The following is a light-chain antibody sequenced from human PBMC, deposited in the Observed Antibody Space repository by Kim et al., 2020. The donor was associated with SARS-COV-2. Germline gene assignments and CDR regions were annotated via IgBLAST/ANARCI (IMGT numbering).Light chain of an antibody. Sequence: PSQRATLTAGASQCVSINLARYQQNPGTAPRLLIYGASTRATGIPARFSGSGSGTEFTLTISSLQSEDFAVYYCQQYNNWPSFTFGPGTKVDIK. CDR2: GAS. V-gene: IGKV3-15*01. CDR1: QCVSIN. J-gene: IGKJ3*01. CDR3: QQYNNWPSFT.